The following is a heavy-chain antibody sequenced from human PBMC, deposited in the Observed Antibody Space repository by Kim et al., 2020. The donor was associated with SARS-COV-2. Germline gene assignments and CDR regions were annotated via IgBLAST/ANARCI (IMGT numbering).Heavy chain of an antibody. CDR2: IKPDGSEE. Sequence: GGSLRLSCAASGFTFSNYWMTWVRQAPGKGLEWVANIKPDGSEESYVDSVKGRFTISRENAKNSLGLQMNSLRAEDTAGYYCARPGSGLKYFYFWGQGTLVTVSS. J-gene: IGHJ4*02. D-gene: IGHD5-12*01. CDR1: GFTFSNYW. V-gene: IGHV3-7*03. CDR3: ARPGSGLKYFYF.